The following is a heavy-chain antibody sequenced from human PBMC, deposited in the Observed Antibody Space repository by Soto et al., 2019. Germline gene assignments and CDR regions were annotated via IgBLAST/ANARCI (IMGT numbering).Heavy chain of an antibody. CDR2: IYYSGST. CDR3: ARDPSIADFYGMDV. D-gene: IGHD6-13*01. V-gene: IGHV4-31*03. Sequence: QVQLQESGPGLVKPSQTLSLTCSVSGGSISSGGNYWNWIRQHPGKGLEWIGYIYYSGSTCYNPSLKSRVTISVDTSKNQFSLKLSSVTAADTAVYYCARDPSIADFYGMDVWGQGTTVTVSS. CDR1: GGSISSGGNY. J-gene: IGHJ6*02.